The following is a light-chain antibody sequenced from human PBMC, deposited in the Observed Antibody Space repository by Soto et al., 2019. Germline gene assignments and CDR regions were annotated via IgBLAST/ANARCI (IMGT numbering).Light chain of an antibody. CDR1: QRVSSSY. CDR3: QQYGGSRRT. V-gene: IGKV3-20*01. Sequence: EIVLTQSPGTLSLSPGERATLSCRASQRVSSSYLAWYQQKPGQAPRLLISGASSRTSGIPDRFSGSGSGTEFTLTISRVEPEDFAVYYCQQYGGSRRTFGQGTKLEIK. CDR2: GAS. J-gene: IGKJ2*01.